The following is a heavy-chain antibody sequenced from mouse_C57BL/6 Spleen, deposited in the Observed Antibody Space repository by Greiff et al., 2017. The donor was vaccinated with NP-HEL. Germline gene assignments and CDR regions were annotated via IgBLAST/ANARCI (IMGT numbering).Heavy chain of an antibody. CDR3: AREGGITTVVPY. Sequence: QVQLKQPGAELVKPGASVKLSCKASGYTFTSYWMHWVKQRPGQGLEWIGMIHPNSGSTNYNEKFKSKATLTVDKSSSTAYMQLSSLTSEDSAVYYRAREGGITTVVPYWGQGTLVTVSA. V-gene: IGHV1-64*01. CDR1: GYTFTSYW. D-gene: IGHD1-1*01. CDR2: IHPNSGST. J-gene: IGHJ3*01.